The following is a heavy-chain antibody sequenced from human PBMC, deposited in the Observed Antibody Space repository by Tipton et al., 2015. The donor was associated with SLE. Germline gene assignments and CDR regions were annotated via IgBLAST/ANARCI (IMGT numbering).Heavy chain of an antibody. J-gene: IGHJ4*02. V-gene: IGHV3-11*04. CDR3: ARSVLRGYFDY. D-gene: IGHD3-10*01. CDR2: ISSSGSTT. Sequence: SLRLSCAASGFTFSDYYMSWIRQAPGKGLEWVSYISSSGSTTYYADSVKGRFTISRDNAKNSLYLQMNSLRAEDTAVYYCARSVLRGYFDYWGQGTLVTVSS. CDR1: GFTFSDYY.